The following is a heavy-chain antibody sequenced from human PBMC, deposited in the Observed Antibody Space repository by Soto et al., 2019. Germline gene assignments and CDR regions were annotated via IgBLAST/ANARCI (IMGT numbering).Heavy chain of an antibody. J-gene: IGHJ4*02. V-gene: IGHV4-34*01. CDR1: GGSFSGYY. CDR2: INHSGST. Sequence: SETLSLTCAVYGGSFSGYYWSWIRQPPGKGLEWIGEINHSGSTNYNPSLKSRVTISVDTSKNQFSLKLSSVTAADMAVYYCARTEAYCGGDCYDFDYWGQGTLVTVSS. CDR3: ARTEAYCGGDCYDFDY. D-gene: IGHD2-21*01.